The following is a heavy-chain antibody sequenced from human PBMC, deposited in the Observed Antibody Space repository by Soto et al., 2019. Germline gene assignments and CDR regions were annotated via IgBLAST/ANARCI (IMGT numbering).Heavy chain of an antibody. Sequence: PXGSLRLSCAASGCTSSDHYMDWVRQAPGKGLEWVGRTRSKANSYTTEYAASVKGRFTISRDDSKNSLYLQMNSLRTDDTAVYYCARGLDSNYEAWGQGTLVTVSS. CDR3: ARGLDSNYEA. CDR2: TRSKANSYTT. CDR1: GCTSSDHY. V-gene: IGHV3-72*01. J-gene: IGHJ5*02. D-gene: IGHD4-4*01.